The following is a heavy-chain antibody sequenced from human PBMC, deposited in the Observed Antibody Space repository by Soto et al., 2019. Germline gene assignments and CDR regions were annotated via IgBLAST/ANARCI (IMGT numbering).Heavy chain of an antibody. J-gene: IGHJ4*02. V-gene: IGHV6-1*01. CDR2: TYYRSKWYN. CDR1: GDSVSSNSAA. D-gene: IGHD6-6*01. Sequence: PSQTLSLTCAISGDSVSSNSAAWNWIRQSPSRGLEWLGRTYYRSKWYNDYAVSVKSRITINPDTSKNQFSLQLNSVTPEDTAVYYCARVGWVYSSSSRHFDYWGQGTLVTVSS. CDR3: ARVGWVYSSSSRHFDY.